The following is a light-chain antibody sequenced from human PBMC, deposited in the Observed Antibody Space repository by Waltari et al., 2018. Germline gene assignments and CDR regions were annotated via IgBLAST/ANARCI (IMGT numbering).Light chain of an antibody. Sequence: DIQMTQSPSFLSASEGGRVTITCRASQDIANYLSWYQQKPGEPPKRLVYATSDLETGVPARFTGSGSGTEFTLTINNLQPDDFATYYCLQYDTRPLTFGGGTKVEIE. CDR2: ATS. CDR1: QDIANY. J-gene: IGKJ4*01. V-gene: IGKV1-17*02. CDR3: LQYDTRPLT.